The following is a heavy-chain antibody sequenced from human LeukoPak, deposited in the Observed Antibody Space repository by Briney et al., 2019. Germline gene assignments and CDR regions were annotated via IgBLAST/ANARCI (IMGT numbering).Heavy chain of an antibody. V-gene: IGHV4-39*01. CDR1: GGSISSSSYY. CDR2: IYYSGST. Sequence: PSETLSLTCTVSGGSISSSSYYWGWIRQPPGKGLEWIGSIYYSGSTYYNPSLKSRVTISVDTSKNQFSLKLSSVTAADTAVYYCAGAKLLAGYAFDIWGQGTMVTVSS. D-gene: IGHD3-3*02. J-gene: IGHJ3*02. CDR3: AGAKLLAGYAFDI.